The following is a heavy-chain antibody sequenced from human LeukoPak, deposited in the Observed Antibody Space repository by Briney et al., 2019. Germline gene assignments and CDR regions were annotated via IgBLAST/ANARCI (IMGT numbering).Heavy chain of an antibody. J-gene: IGHJ6*03. Sequence: GGSLRLSCAASGFTFDDYGMSWVRQAPGKGLEWVSGINWNGGSTGYADSVKGRFTISRDNAKNSLYLQMNGLRAEDTALYYCARAAPYYYYYYMDVWGKGATVTVSS. CDR3: ARAAPYYYYYYMDV. CDR1: GFTFDDYG. CDR2: INWNGGST. D-gene: IGHD6-6*01. V-gene: IGHV3-20*04.